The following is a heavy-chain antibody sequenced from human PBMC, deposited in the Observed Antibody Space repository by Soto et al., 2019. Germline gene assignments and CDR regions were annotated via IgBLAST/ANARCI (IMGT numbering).Heavy chain of an antibody. CDR3: ARDGGRHSEGIDY. CDR2: IIPIFGTA. Sequence: QVQLVQSGAEVKKPGSSVKVSCKASGGTFSSYSINWVPQAPGQGLEWMGEIIPIFGTANYAQKFQGRVTITADESTSTAYMELSSLRSEDTAVYYCARDGGRHSEGIDYWGQGTLVTVSS. D-gene: IGHD1-26*01. J-gene: IGHJ4*02. V-gene: IGHV1-69*01. CDR1: GGTFSSYS.